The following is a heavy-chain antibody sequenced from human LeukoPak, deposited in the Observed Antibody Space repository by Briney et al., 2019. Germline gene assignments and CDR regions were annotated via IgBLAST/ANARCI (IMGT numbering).Heavy chain of an antibody. J-gene: IGHJ4*02. CDR1: GFTFSSYW. V-gene: IGHV3-74*01. D-gene: IGHD5-24*01. Sequence: PGGSLRPSCAASGFTFSSYWMHWVRQAPGKGLVWVSRINSDGSSTSYADSVKGRFTISRDNAKNTLYLQMNSLRAEDTDVYYCARDGYNYYFDYWGQGTLVTVSS. CDR3: ARDGYNYYFDY. CDR2: INSDGSST.